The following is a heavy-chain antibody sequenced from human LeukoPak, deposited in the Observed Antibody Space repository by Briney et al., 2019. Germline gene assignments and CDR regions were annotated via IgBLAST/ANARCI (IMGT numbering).Heavy chain of an antibody. V-gene: IGHV1-2*06. CDR1: GYTFTCYY. CDR2: INPNSGGT. D-gene: IGHD3-22*01. J-gene: IGHJ4*02. CDR3: ARGSPMYYYDSSAPLDY. Sequence: ASVKVSCKASGYTFTCYYMHWVRQAPGQGLEWMGRINPNSGGTNYAQKFQGRVTMTRDTSISTAYMELSSLRSEDTAVYYCARGSPMYYYDSSAPLDYWGQGTLVTVSS.